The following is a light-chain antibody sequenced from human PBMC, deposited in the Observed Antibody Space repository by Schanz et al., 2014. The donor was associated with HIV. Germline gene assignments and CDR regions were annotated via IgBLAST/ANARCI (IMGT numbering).Light chain of an antibody. Sequence: DIVMTQSPVSLSVTPGEPASISCRSSQSLLHSNGHKYLDWYLQKPGQSPQLLIYLGSNRASGVPDRFSASGSGTDFTLRISKVEAEDVGVYYCMQALQTPGWTFGQGTKVEIK. V-gene: IGKV2-28*01. J-gene: IGKJ1*01. CDR2: LGS. CDR3: MQALQTPGWT. CDR1: QSLLHSNGHKY.